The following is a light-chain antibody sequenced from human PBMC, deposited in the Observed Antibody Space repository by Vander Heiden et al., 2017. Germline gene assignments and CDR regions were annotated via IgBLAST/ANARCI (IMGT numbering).Light chain of an antibody. CDR3: QYSGT. Sequence: EIVLTQSPGTLSLSPGERASLSCRASQSVNSNHLAWHQQKPGQAPRLLIYGASSRATGILDRFGGSGSGTDFTLTITRLEPEDFAGYDGQYSGTFGQGTRLEIK. J-gene: IGKJ5*01. V-gene: IGKV3-20*01. CDR1: QSVNSNH. CDR2: GAS.